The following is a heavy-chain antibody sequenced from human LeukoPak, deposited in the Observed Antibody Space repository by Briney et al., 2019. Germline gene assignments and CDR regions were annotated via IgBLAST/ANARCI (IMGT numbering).Heavy chain of an antibody. CDR1: GGSFSGYY. CDR3: ARDGSGWSDY. V-gene: IGHV4-34*01. CDR2: INHSGST. J-gene: IGHJ4*02. Sequence: SETLSLTCAVYGGSFSGYYWSWIRQPPGKGLEWIGEINHSGSTYYNPSLKSRVTISVDTSKNQFSLNLSSVTAADTAVYYCARDGSGWSDYWGQGTLVTVSS. D-gene: IGHD6-19*01.